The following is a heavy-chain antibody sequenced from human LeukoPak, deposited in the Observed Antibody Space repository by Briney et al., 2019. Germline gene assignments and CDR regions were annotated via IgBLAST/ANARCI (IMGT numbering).Heavy chain of an antibody. V-gene: IGHV3-33*06. CDR2: IWDDGSNK. CDR1: GLNFNDND. CDR3: AKERGGQDWDFDL. Sequence: GGSLRLSCAASGLNFNDNDMDWVRQAPGKGLEWVAVIWDDGSNKYYAESVKGRFTISRDISKNMLYLQMNSLRVEDTAVYYCAKERGGQDWDFDLWGRGTLVTVSS. D-gene: IGHD3-10*01. J-gene: IGHJ2*01.